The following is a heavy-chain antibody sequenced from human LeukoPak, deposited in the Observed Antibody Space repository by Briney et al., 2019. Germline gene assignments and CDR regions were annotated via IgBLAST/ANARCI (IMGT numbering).Heavy chain of an antibody. CDR2: IKDDGSDK. CDR1: GFTFSAYW. V-gene: IGHV3-7*01. J-gene: IGHJ4*02. D-gene: IGHD2-15*01. Sequence: PGGSLRLSCAASGFTFSAYWMSWVRQAPGKGLEWVANIKDDGSDKYYVDSVKGRFTISRDNAKNSLYLQMNSLRDDDTAVYYCAKDTALSSYSYFDYWGQGTLVTVSS. CDR3: AKDTALSSYSYFDY.